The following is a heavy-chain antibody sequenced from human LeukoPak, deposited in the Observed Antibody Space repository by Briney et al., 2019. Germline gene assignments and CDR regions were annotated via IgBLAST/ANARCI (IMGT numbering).Heavy chain of an antibody. Sequence: GGSLRLSCAASGFTFSSYAMSWVRQAPGKGLEWVSAISGSGGSTYYADSVKGRFTISRDNSKNTLYLQMNSLRAEDTAAYYCTKSPDYDILTGYYGYWGQGTLVTVSS. CDR3: TKSPDYDILTGYYGY. V-gene: IGHV3-23*01. J-gene: IGHJ4*02. D-gene: IGHD3-9*01. CDR2: ISGSGGST. CDR1: GFTFSSYA.